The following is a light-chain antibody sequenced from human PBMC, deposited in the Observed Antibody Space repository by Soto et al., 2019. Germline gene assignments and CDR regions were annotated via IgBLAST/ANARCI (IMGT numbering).Light chain of an antibody. CDR3: QSYDSSLSGSG. CDR2: GNS. J-gene: IGLJ2*01. V-gene: IGLV1-40*01. CDR1: SSNIGAGYD. Sequence: QSVLTQPLSVSGAPGQRVTISCTGSSSNIGAGYDVHWYQQLPGTAPKLLIYGNSNRPSGVPDRFSGSKSGTSASLAITGLQAEDEADYYCQSYDSSLSGSGFGGGTKLTVL.